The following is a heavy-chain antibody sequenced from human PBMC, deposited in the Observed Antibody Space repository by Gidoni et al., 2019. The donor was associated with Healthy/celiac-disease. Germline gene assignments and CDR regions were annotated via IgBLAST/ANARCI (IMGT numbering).Heavy chain of an antibody. CDR3: ARAGKPGYSGSYYAFDI. Sequence: QSQLVQSGAEVKKPGASVQVSCKASGYTFTCYCISWVRQAPGQGLEWMGWISAYKGNTNYAQKLQGRVTMTTDTSTSTAYMELRSLRSDDTAVYYCARAGKPGYSGSYYAFDIWGQGTMVTVSS. J-gene: IGHJ3*02. CDR2: ISAYKGNT. CDR1: GYTFTCYC. D-gene: IGHD1-26*01. V-gene: IGHV1-18*04.